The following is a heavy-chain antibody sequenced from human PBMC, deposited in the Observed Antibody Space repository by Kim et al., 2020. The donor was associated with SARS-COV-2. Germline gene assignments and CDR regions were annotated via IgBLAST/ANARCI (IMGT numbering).Heavy chain of an antibody. D-gene: IGHD3-10*01. Sequence: GGSLRLSCVASGFTFSSYWVHWVRQAPGKGLVWVSRVSSDGSATTYADAVKGRFTITRDNAKNTLYLQMNSLTAEDTAVYFCAGYGSGTYFNGWGQGTLVTVSS. CDR1: GFTFSSYW. CDR2: VSSDGSAT. V-gene: IGHV3-74*03. CDR3: AGYGSGTYFNG. J-gene: IGHJ4*02.